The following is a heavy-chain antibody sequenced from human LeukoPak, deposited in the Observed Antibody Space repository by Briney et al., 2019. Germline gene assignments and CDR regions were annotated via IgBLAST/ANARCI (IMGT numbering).Heavy chain of an antibody. CDR2: IYPGDSDT. D-gene: IGHD3-22*01. J-gene: IGHJ3*02. Sequence: GESLQISCKGSGYIFTSCSIGWVRQMPGKGLEWMGIIYPGDSDTRYSPSFQGQVTISADKSISTAYLQCSSLKASDTAMYYCARTVRGYYDSSGYPSDAFDIWGQGTMVTVSS. V-gene: IGHV5-51*01. CDR3: ARTVRGYYDSSGYPSDAFDI. CDR1: GYIFTSCS.